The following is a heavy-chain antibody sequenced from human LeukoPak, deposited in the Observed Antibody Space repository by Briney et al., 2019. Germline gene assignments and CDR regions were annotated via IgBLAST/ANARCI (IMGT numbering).Heavy chain of an antibody. Sequence: SETLSLTCTVSGGSIGTYYWSWVRQSPGTGLEWIGYIYVTGTRYNPYLQSRVTISVDRSRNQFFLKMTSVTAADTAVYYCARHIGGGIEDMDVWGRGTKVTISS. CDR3: ARHIGGGIEDMDV. J-gene: IGHJ6*03. CDR1: GGSIGTYY. D-gene: IGHD3-16*02. CDR2: IYVTGT. V-gene: IGHV4-59*08.